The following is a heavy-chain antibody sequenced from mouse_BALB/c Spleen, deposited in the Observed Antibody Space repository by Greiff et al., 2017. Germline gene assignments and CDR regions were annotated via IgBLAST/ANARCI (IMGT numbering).Heavy chain of an antibody. CDR3: ARDDGYYAWFAY. CDR1: GYTFTDYN. V-gene: IGHV1-18*01. Sequence: EVKLVESGPELVKPGASVKIPCKASGYTFTDYNMDWVKQSHGKSLEWIGDINPNNGGTIYNQKFKGKATLTVDKSSSTAYMELRSLTSEDTAVYYCARDDGYYAWFAYWGQGTLVTVSA. D-gene: IGHD2-3*01. CDR2: INPNNGGT. J-gene: IGHJ3*01.